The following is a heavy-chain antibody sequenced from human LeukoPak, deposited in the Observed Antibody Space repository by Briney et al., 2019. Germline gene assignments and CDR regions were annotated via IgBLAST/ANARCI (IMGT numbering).Heavy chain of an antibody. J-gene: IGHJ4*02. CDR2: IRSKANSYAT. Sequence: GGSLRLSCAASGFTFSGSAMHWVRQASGKGLEWVGRIRSKANSYATAYAASVKGRFTISRDNAKNSLYLQMNSLRAEDTAVYYCARRSGLLGELHFDYWGQGTLVTVSS. V-gene: IGHV3-73*01. CDR1: GFTFSGSA. CDR3: ARRSGLLGELHFDY. D-gene: IGHD1-26*01.